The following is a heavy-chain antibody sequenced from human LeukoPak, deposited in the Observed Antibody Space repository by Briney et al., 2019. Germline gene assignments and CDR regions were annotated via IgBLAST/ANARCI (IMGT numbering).Heavy chain of an antibody. V-gene: IGHV3-30-3*01. CDR3: ARDRTNMRYCSSTSCYGYYYYGMGV. CDR1: GFTLSSYA. J-gene: IGHJ6*02. CDR2: ISYDGSNK. Sequence: GGSLRLSCAASGFTLSSYAMHWVRHAPGKGLERVAVISYDGSNKYYADSVKGRFTISRDNSKNTLYLQMNSLRAEDTAVYYCARDRTNMRYCSSTSCYGYYYYGMGVWGQGTTVTVSS. D-gene: IGHD2-2*01.